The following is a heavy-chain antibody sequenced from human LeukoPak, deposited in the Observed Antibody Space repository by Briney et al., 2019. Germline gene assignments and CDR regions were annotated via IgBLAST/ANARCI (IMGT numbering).Heavy chain of an antibody. J-gene: IGHJ4*02. D-gene: IGHD3-10*01. CDR2: INHSGST. V-gene: IGHV4-34*01. CDR1: GGSFSGYY. CDR3: ARLAPVYYGSGSRDDY. Sequence: PSETLSLTCAVYGGSFSGYYWSWIRQPPGKGLEWIGEINHSGSTNYNPSLKSRVTISVDTSKNQFSLKLSSVTAADTAVYYCARLAPVYYGSGSRDDYWGQGTLVTVSS.